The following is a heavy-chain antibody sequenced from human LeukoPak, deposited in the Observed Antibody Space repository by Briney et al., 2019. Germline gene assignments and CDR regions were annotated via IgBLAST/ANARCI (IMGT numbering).Heavy chain of an antibody. CDR3: ARVLGYSSSWYATYYYCYYMDV. CDR2: ISVYNGNT. Sequence: ASVKVSCKASGYTFNTYGISWVRHAPGQAPESMGWISVYNGNTKYAQKFQGRVTMTTDTSTSTAYMELRSLRSDDTAVYFCARVLGYSSSWYATYYYCYYMDVWGKGTTVTISS. D-gene: IGHD6-13*01. CDR1: GYTFNTYG. J-gene: IGHJ6*03. V-gene: IGHV1-18*01.